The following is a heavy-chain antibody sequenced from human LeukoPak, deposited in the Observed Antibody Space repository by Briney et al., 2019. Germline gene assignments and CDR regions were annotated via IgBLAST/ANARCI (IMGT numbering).Heavy chain of an antibody. J-gene: IGHJ4*02. CDR2: IYHSGST. D-gene: IGHD3-9*01. CDR1: GGSISSSNW. V-gene: IGHV4-4*02. Sequence: SETLSLTCAVSGGSISSSNWWSWVRQPPVKGLEWIGEIYHSGSTNYNPSLKSRVTISVDTSKNQFSLKLSSVTAADTAVYYCARGLDWLPIDYWGQGTLVTVSS. CDR3: ARGLDWLPIDY.